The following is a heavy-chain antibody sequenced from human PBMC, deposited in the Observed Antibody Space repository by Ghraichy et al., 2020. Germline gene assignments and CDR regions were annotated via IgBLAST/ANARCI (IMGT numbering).Heavy chain of an antibody. Sequence: GGSLTLSCVASGFTFSSYAMTWVRQAPGKGLEWVSAISGSGDITYYADSVKGRFTISRDNSKNTLYVQMNSLRGEDTAAYYCAKRHYYGSGSMDVWGQGTTVTVSS. CDR3: AKRHYYGSGSMDV. D-gene: IGHD3-10*01. CDR1: GFTFSSYA. V-gene: IGHV3-23*01. CDR2: ISGSGDIT. J-gene: IGHJ6*02.